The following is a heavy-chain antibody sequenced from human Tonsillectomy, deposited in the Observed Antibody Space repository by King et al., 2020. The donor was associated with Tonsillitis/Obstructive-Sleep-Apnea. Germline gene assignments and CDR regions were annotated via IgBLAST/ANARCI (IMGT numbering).Heavy chain of an antibody. V-gene: IGHV4-39*01. CDR3: ARECGSYSFDGVWRPSSEDYYYLEV. Sequence: QLQESGPGLVKPSETLSLTCTVSGGSIFSSSYYWGWIRQPPGKGMEWIGSINYSGSTSYNPSLKRRVTISEDTSNNQFSLKLGSVSAADTAVYYCARECGSYSFDGVWRPSSEDYYYLEVWGKGTTVTVSS. D-gene: IGHD1-26*01. J-gene: IGHJ6*03. CDR2: INYSGST. CDR1: GGSIFSSSYY.